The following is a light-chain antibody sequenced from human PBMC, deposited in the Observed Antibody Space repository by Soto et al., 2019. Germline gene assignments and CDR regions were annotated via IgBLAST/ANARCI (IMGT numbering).Light chain of an antibody. CDR2: GAS. CDR3: QQYNNYWT. Sequence: EIVMTQSPATLSVSPRERATLSCRASQRISSNLAWYQQKPGQAPRLLIYGASSRATGIPDRFSGSGSGTDFTLTISSLQPEDFATYFCQQYNNYWTFGQGTKVDIK. CDR1: QRISSN. V-gene: IGKV3D-15*01. J-gene: IGKJ1*01.